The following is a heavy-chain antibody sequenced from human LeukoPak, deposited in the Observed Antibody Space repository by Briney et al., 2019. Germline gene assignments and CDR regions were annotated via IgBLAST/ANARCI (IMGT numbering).Heavy chain of an antibody. J-gene: IGHJ4*02. CDR1: GGTFSSYA. D-gene: IGHD3-22*01. Sequence: VASVKVSCKASGGTFSSYAISWVRQAPGQGHEWMGGIIPIFGTANYAQKFQGRVTITADESTSTAYMELSSLRSEDTAVYYCARVLQTYYYDSSGPLDYWGQGTLVTVSS. CDR3: ARVLQTYYYDSSGPLDY. CDR2: IIPIFGTA. V-gene: IGHV1-69*13.